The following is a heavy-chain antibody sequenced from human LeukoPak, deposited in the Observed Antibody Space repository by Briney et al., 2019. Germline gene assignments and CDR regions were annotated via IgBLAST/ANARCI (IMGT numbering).Heavy chain of an antibody. Sequence: GGSLRLSCAASGFTFSSYGMHWVRQAPGKGLEGVGVIWYDGSNKYYADSVKGRFTISRDNSKNTLYLQMNSLRAEDTAVYYCAKNRGDYGDDAYFDYWGQGTLVTVSS. CDR1: GFTFSSYG. CDR3: AKNRGDYGDDAYFDY. D-gene: IGHD4-17*01. V-gene: IGHV3-33*06. J-gene: IGHJ4*02. CDR2: IWYDGSNK.